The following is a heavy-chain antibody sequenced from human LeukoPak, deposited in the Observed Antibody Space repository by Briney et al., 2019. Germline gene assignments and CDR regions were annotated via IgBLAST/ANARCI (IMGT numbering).Heavy chain of an antibody. CDR1: GGSVRSRSYY. D-gene: IGHD4-17*01. CDR3: ARGGGYGDYPFDY. V-gene: IGHV4-30-4*08. Sequence: PSETLSLTCTVSGGSVRSRSYYWSWIRQPPGKGLEWIGYIFTSGTTHYNPSLKSRLTISLDTSNNHFSLRLSSVTAADTAVYYCARGGGYGDYPFDYWGQGTLVTVSS. CDR2: IFTSGTT. J-gene: IGHJ4*02.